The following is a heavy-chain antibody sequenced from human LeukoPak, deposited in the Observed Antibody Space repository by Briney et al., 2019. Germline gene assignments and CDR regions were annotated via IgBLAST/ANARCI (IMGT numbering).Heavy chain of an antibody. Sequence: GGSLRLSCAASGFTFRSYAMNWVRQAPGKGLEWVSSISSSSSYIYYADSVKGRFTISRDNAKNSLYLQMSSLRAEDTAVYYCASDSHSSSWYAYWGQGTLVTVSS. J-gene: IGHJ4*02. CDR1: GFTFRSYA. CDR2: ISSSSSYI. D-gene: IGHD6-13*01. V-gene: IGHV3-21*01. CDR3: ASDSHSSSWYAY.